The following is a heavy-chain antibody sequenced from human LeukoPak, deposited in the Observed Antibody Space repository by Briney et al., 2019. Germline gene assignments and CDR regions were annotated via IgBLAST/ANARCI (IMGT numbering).Heavy chain of an antibody. CDR2: SKSKNDGGTT. D-gene: IGHD1-26*01. Sequence: PGGSLRLSCAASGNNFITAWMSWVRQAPGKGLEWVGRSKSKNDGGTTDYSAPVKGRFSISRDDSRSTLYLQMNSLRIEDTAVYYCTTDEWEWGPGALVTVSS. CDR1: GNNFITAW. J-gene: IGHJ4*02. CDR3: TTDEWE. V-gene: IGHV3-15*01.